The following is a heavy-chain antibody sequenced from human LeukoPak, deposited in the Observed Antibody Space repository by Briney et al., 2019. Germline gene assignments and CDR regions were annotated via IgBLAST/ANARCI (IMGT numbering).Heavy chain of an antibody. CDR2: ISNSGTNI. Sequence: GGSLRLSCAASGFTFSDYAMNWVRQAPGKGLEWLSSISNSGTNIYYADSVKGRFTISRDNSKKTLYLQMKSLRVEDTAVYYCAGGYGSSGYTDAFDIWGQGTMVTVSS. D-gene: IGHD3-22*01. CDR1: GFTFSDYA. J-gene: IGHJ3*02. V-gene: IGHV3-23*01. CDR3: AGGYGSSGYTDAFDI.